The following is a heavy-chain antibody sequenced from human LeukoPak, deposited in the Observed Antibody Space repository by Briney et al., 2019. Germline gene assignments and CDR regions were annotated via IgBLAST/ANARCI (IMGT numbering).Heavy chain of an antibody. D-gene: IGHD3-22*01. V-gene: IGHV3-23*01. J-gene: IGHJ4*02. CDR1: GGSISSGGYY. Sequence: PSETLSLTCTVSGGSISSGGYYWSWVRQAPGKGLEWVSGISGSGGSTNYADSVKGRFTISRDNSKNTLYLQMNSLRAEDTAVYYCAKADYYDSSGYYGYWGQGTLVTVSS. CDR3: AKADYYDSSGYYGY. CDR2: ISGSGGST.